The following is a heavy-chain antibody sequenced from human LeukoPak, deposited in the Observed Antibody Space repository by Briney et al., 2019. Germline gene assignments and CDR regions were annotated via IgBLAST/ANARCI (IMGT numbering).Heavy chain of an antibody. CDR1: GGSISSYH. CDR2: IYYSGTT. J-gene: IGHJ4*02. V-gene: IGHV4-59*01. D-gene: IGHD2-2*01. Sequence: SETLSLACTVSGGSISSYHWSWIRQPPGKGLEWIGYIYYSGTTNYNPSLKSRVTISVDTSKNRVSLKLGSLTAADTAVYYCARGYCSSTSCSALPGYWGQGTLVTVSS. CDR3: ARGYCSSTSCSALPGY.